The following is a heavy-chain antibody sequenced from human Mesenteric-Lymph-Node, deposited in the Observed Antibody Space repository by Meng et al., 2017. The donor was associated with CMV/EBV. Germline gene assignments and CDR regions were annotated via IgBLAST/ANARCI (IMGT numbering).Heavy chain of an antibody. CDR3: ASAGIAVAGSRGWFDP. Sequence: SETLSLTCTVSGGSISSYYWSWIRQPPGKGLEWIGYIYYSGSTNYNPSLKSRVTISVDRSKNQLSLKLSSVTAADTAVYYCASAGIAVAGSRGWFDPWGQGTLVTVSS. CDR1: GGSISSYY. V-gene: IGHV4-59*01. D-gene: IGHD6-19*01. CDR2: IYYSGST. J-gene: IGHJ5*02.